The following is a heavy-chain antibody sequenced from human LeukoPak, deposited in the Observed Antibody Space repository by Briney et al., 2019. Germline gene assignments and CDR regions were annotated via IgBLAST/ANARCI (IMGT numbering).Heavy chain of an antibody. CDR1: GYTFTSYY. D-gene: IGHD2-15*01. CDR2: INPTTGDT. J-gene: IGHJ3*02. V-gene: IGHV1-46*01. CDR3: ARYGFSAVWQGGWHSFDI. Sequence: GASVKVSCTASGYTFTSYYMHWVRQAPGQGLEWMGIINPTTGDTTYAQKFQGRLAMTRDMSTSTVYMELSSPTSEHTAVFYCARYGFSAVWQGGWHSFDIWGQGTVVTVSS.